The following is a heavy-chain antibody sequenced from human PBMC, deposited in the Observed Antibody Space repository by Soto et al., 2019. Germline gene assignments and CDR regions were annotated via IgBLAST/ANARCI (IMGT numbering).Heavy chain of an antibody. CDR1: GGSISSGDYY. V-gene: IGHV4-30-4*01. D-gene: IGHD2-2*01. Sequence: SETLSLTCTVSGGSISSGDYYWSWIRQPPGKGLEWIGYIYYSGNTYYNPSLKSRVTISVDTSKNQFSLKLSSVTAADTAVYYCARXCSSTSCQYGYYYYGMDVWGQGTTVTV. CDR3: ARXCSSTSCQYGYYYYGMDV. J-gene: IGHJ6*02. CDR2: IYYSGNT.